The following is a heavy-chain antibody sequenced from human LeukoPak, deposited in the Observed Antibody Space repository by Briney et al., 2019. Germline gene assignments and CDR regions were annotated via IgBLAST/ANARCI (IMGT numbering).Heavy chain of an antibody. CDR3: ARALRVYGSGRAD. J-gene: IGHJ4*02. CDR1: GFTFSSYE. Sequence: PGGSLRLSCAASGFTFSSYEMNWVRQAPGKGLEWVSYISSSDGTRTYADSVKGRFTISRDNAKNSLYLQMNSLRAEDTAVYYCARALRVYGSGRADWGQGTLVTVSS. D-gene: IGHD3-10*01. CDR2: ISSSDGTR. V-gene: IGHV3-48*03.